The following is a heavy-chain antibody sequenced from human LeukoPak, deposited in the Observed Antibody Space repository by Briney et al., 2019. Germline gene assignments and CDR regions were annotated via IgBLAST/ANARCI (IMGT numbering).Heavy chain of an antibody. D-gene: IGHD3-10*01. CDR2: ISSSSSYI. V-gene: IGHV3-21*01. CDR3: AIKGYYYGSGSYYNAGD. J-gene: IGHJ4*02. Sequence: GGSLRLSCAASGFTFSSYSMNWVRQAPGKGLEWVSSISSSSSYIYYADSVKGRFTISRDNAKNSLYLQMNSLRAEDTAVYYCAIKGYYYGSGSYYNAGDWGQGTLVTVSS. CDR1: GFTFSSYS.